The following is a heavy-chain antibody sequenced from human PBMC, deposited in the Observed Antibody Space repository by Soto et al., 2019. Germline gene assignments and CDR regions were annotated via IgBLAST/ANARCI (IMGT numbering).Heavy chain of an antibody. V-gene: IGHV3-33*01. D-gene: IGHD6-6*01. CDR2: IWYDGSDK. CDR3: ARDIASRRLDY. J-gene: IGHJ4*02. CDR1: GFTFRNHG. Sequence: QVQLVESGGGVVQPGGSLRLSCEAAGFTFRNHGMHWVRQAPGKGLEWVAVIWYDGSDKYYADSVKGRFTISRDNSKNTLFLQMNSLRVEDTAMYFCARDIASRRLDYLGQGTLVTVSS.